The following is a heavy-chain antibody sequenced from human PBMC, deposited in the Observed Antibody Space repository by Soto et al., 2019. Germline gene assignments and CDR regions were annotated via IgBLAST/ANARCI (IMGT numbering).Heavy chain of an antibody. D-gene: IGHD2-15*01. CDR2: ISSSSSYI. V-gene: IGHV3-21*01. J-gene: IGHJ2*01. Sequence: PGGSLRLSCAASGFTFSSYSMNWVRQAPGKGLEWVSSISSSSSYIYYADSVKGRFTISRDNAKNSLYLQMNSLRAEDTAVYYCARDCSGGSCLDYWYFDLWGRGTLVTVSS. CDR1: GFTFSSYS. CDR3: ARDCSGGSCLDYWYFDL.